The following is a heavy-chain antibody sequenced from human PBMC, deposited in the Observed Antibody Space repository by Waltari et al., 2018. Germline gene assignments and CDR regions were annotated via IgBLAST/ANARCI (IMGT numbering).Heavy chain of an antibody. V-gene: IGHV3-23*01. D-gene: IGHD3-16*02. CDR2: ISGSGATP. CDR3: AKGSRGYTNYFFDY. Sequence: EVQLLESAGGLVQPGGAMKISCAASGFSFMGYAMRWVRQAPGEGLEWVASISGSGATPFYADSVKGRFTIVRDNSKDTVYLQMNSLRVDDSAVYYCAKGSRGYTNYFFDYWGQGALVTVSS. J-gene: IGHJ4*02. CDR1: GFSFMGYA.